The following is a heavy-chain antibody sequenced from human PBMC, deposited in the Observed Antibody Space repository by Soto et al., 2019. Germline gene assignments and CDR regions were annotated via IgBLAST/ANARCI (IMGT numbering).Heavy chain of an antibody. V-gene: IGHV1-46*02. CDR2: INPSGEDT. CDR3: ARAGYYYGSVSFHLFDP. J-gene: IGHJ5*02. Sequence: QVRLVQSGAEVKMPGSSVMVSCMASGYNFDRYYMHWVRQAPGQGLEWMGIINPSGEDTNYGQKFQRIDAMTSDTSTSTTYRYWTSLGYEDTAVYYCARAGYYYGSVSFHLFDPWGQGTLVTISS. D-gene: IGHD3-10*01. CDR1: GYNFDRYY.